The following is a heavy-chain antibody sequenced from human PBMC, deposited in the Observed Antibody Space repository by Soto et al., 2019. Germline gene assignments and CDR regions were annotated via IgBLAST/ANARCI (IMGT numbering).Heavy chain of an antibody. CDR2: IMPFFGRA. D-gene: IGHD2-15*01. V-gene: IGHV1-69*12. CDR3: ASSLKEACIGGNYYYGMDV. CDR1: GGTFSNYA. Sequence: QVQLVQSGAEVKKPGSSVKVSCKASGGTFSNYAFSWVRQAPGQGLEWLGGIMPFFGRADYAQKFRGRVTITAEESTSSAHMALSSLRYEDTAVYYCASSLKEACIGGNYYYGMDVWGQGTTVTVSS. J-gene: IGHJ6*02.